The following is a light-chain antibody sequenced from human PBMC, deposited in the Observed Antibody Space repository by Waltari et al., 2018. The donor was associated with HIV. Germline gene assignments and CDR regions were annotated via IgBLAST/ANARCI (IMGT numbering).Light chain of an antibody. J-gene: IGKJ1*01. Sequence: DIPMTQSPSTLSASVGDRVTIPCRAIPSISSGSAWYQQKSGKAPKVLFYTASSLESGVPSRFSGSGSGTEFTLSISSLQSDDFATYYCQQYDSDSWTFGQGTKVEIK. CDR1: PSISSG. CDR3: QQYDSDSWT. V-gene: IGKV1-5*03. CDR2: TAS.